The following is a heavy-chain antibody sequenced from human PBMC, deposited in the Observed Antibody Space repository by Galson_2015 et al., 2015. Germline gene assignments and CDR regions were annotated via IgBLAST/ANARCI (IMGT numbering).Heavy chain of an antibody. CDR2: IYHSGST. V-gene: IGHV4-4*02. D-gene: IGHD6-19*01. Sequence: SETLSLTCAVSGGSISSSNWWSWVRQPPGKGLEWIGEIYHSGSTNYNPSLKSRVTISVDKSKNQFSLKLSSVTAADTAVYYCARDLLSIAVAGGTDYWGQGTLVTVSS. J-gene: IGHJ4*02. CDR3: ARDLLSIAVAGGTDY. CDR1: GGSISSSNW.